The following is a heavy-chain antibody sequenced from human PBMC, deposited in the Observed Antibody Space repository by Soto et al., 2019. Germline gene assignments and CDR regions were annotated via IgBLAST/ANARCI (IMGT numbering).Heavy chain of an antibody. CDR3: AASTTWNFHFPY. Sequence: QVQMVESGGGVVQPGGSLRLSCAASGFTVSRHGMHWVRQAPGKGLEWVAVIWYDGSNRYYADSVKGRFTISKDNSKNTLYLEMNTLRLEDTAIYYCAASTTWNFHFPYWGQGTQVTVSS. J-gene: IGHJ4*02. V-gene: IGHV3-33*01. CDR2: IWYDGSNR. D-gene: IGHD1-7*01. CDR1: GFTVSRHG.